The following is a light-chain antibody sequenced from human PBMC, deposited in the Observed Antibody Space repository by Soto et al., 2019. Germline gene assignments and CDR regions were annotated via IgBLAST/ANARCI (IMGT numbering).Light chain of an antibody. CDR3: SSYAGSYTVI. CDR1: SSDVGSYNY. CDR2: EVN. V-gene: IGLV2-8*01. Sequence: QSALTQPPSTSGAPGQSVTISCTGTSSDVGSYNYVSWYRLHPGKAPKLMIYEVNVRPSGVPDRFSGSKSGNTASLAVSGLQAEDEADYYCSSYAGSYTVIFGGGTQLTV. J-gene: IGLJ2*01.